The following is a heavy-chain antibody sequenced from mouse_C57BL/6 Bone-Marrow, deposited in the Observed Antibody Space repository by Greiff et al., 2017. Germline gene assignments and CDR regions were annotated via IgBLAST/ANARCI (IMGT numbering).Heavy chain of an antibody. D-gene: IGHD2-5*01. Sequence: QVQLQQSGPELVKPGASVKISCKASGYSFTSYYIHWVKQRPGQGLEWIGWIYPGSGNTKYNEKFKGKATLTADTSSSTAYMQLSSLTSEDSAVDYCARKVYYSNYGFAYWGQGTLVTVSA. CDR2: IYPGSGNT. J-gene: IGHJ3*01. CDR1: GYSFTSYY. CDR3: ARKVYYSNYGFAY. V-gene: IGHV1-66*01.